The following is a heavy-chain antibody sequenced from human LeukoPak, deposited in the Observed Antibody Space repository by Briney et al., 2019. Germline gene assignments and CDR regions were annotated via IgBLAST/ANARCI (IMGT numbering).Heavy chain of an antibody. D-gene: IGHD3-10*01. CDR1: DGSFRGYY. Sequence: SETLSLTCAVYDGSFRGYYWSWIRQPPGKGLEWIGEINHSGSTIYNPSLQSRVTISVDTSKNHFSLKLNSVTAADTAVYYCARDFYGSAPDYWGQGTLVTVSS. CDR2: INHSGST. J-gene: IGHJ4*02. CDR3: ARDFYGSAPDY. V-gene: IGHV4-34*01.